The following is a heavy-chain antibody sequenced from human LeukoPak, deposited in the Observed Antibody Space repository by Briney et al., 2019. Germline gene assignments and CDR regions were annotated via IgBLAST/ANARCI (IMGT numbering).Heavy chain of an antibody. J-gene: IGHJ6*04. CDR3: AGGAPDCYYYGMDV. V-gene: IGHV1-69*13. D-gene: IGHD3-16*01. CDR1: GGTFSSYA. CDR2: IIPIFGTA. Sequence: SVKVSCKASGGTFSSYAISWVRQAPGQGLEWMGGIIPIFGTANYAQKFQGRVTITADESTSTAYMELSSLRSEDTAVYYCAGGAPDCYYYGMDVWGKGTTVTVSS.